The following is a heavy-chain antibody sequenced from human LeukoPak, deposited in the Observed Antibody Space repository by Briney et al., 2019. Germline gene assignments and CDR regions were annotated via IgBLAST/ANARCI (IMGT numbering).Heavy chain of an antibody. Sequence: PGGSLRLSCAASGFTFSSYSMNWVRQAPGKGLEWVSYISDSGTTIYYADSVKGRFTISRDNAKNSLYLQMNSLRAEDTAVYYCARRRTGTLGYWGQVTLVTVSS. CDR1: GFTFSSYS. CDR3: ARRRTGTLGY. D-gene: IGHD1-1*01. J-gene: IGHJ4*02. V-gene: IGHV3-48*01. CDR2: ISDSGTTI.